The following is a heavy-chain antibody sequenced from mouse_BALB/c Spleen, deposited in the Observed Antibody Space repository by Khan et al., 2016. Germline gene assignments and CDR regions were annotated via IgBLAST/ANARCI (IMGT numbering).Heavy chain of an antibody. CDR3: AREGNWAFDY. J-gene: IGHJ2*01. CDR1: GYTFTDYN. D-gene: IGHD4-1*01. V-gene: IGHV1S29*02. Sequence: GQRQQSGPELVKPGASVKISCKASGYTFTDYNMHWVKQSHGKSLEWIGYIYPYNGGTGYNQKFKSKATLGVEHFSSTAYMDRRSLTSEDAAVYYCAREGNWAFDYWGQGTTLTVSS. CDR2: IYPYNGGT.